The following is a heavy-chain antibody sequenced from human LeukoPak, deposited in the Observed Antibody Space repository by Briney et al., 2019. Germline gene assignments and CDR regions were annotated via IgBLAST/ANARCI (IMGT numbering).Heavy chain of an antibody. CDR1: GGTFSNHA. Sequence: SVKVSCKASGGTFSNHAITWVRQAPGQGLEWMGGIIPLFDTATYAQKFQGRVTITADKSTSTAYMELRSLRSEDTAVYYCATEPPFYDILTGYSPYPWGQGTLVSVSS. J-gene: IGHJ5*02. CDR3: ATEPPFYDILTGYSPYP. D-gene: IGHD3-9*01. CDR2: IIPLFDTA. V-gene: IGHV1-69*06.